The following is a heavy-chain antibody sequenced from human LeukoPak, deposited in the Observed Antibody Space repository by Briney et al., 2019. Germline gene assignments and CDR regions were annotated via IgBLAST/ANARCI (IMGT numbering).Heavy chain of an antibody. D-gene: IGHD3-10*01. V-gene: IGHV4-59*08. J-gene: IGHJ4*02. CDR2: IYYSGST. CDR1: GGSISSYY. Sequence: SETLSLTCTVSGGSISSYYWSWIRQPPGKGLEWIGYIYYSGSTNYNPSLKSRVTISIDTSKNQFSLKLSSVTAADTAVYYCARHLDYYGSGTYEFWGQGTLVTASS. CDR3: ARHLDYYGSGTYEF.